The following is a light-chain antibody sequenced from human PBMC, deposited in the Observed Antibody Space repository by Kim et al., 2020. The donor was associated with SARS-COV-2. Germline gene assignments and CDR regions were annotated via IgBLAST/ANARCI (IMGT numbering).Light chain of an antibody. CDR1: QSVSSY. CDR3: QQRSNWPLT. Sequence: EIVLTQSPATLSLSPGERATLSCWASQSVSSYLAWYQQKPGQAPRLLIYDASNRATGIPARFSGCGSGTDFTLTISSLEPEDFAVYYCQQRSNWPLTFGGGTKVEI. CDR2: DAS. J-gene: IGKJ4*01. V-gene: IGKV3-11*01.